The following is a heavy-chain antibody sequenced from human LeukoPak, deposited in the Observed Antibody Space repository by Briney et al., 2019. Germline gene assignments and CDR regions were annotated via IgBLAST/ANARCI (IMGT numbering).Heavy chain of an antibody. CDR2: IRSKAYGGTT. D-gene: IGHD5-18*01. J-gene: IGHJ4*02. Sequence: GGSLRLSCTASGFTFGDYAMSWFRQAPGKGLEWVGFIRSKAYGGTTEYAASVKGRFTISRDDSKSIAYLQMNSLKTEDTAVYYRTRAGGYSYGYVPVDYWGQGTLVTVSS. V-gene: IGHV3-49*03. CDR3: TRAGGYSYGYVPVDY. CDR1: GFTFGDYA.